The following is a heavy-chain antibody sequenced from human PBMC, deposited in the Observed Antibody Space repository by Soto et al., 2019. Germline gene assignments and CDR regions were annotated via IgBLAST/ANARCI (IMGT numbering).Heavy chain of an antibody. Sequence: SETLSLTCAVYGGSFSGYYWSWIRQPPGKGLEWIGEINHSGSTNYNPSLKSRVTISVDTSKNQFSLKLSSVTAADTAVYYCARGQWLALGYFDYWGQGTLVTVSS. D-gene: IGHD6-19*01. J-gene: IGHJ4*02. CDR1: GGSFSGYY. V-gene: IGHV4-34*01. CDR3: ARGQWLALGYFDY. CDR2: INHSGST.